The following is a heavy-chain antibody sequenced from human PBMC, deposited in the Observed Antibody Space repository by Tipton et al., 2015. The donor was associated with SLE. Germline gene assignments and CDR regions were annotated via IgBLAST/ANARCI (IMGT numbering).Heavy chain of an antibody. D-gene: IGHD1-26*01. CDR2: IIPIFGTA. V-gene: IGHV1-69*05. CDR1: GGTFSNYG. J-gene: IGHJ3*02. Sequence: QLVQSGAELKKPGSSVKVSCKASGGTFSNYGISWVRQAPGQGLEWMGGIIPIFGTANSAQKFQGRVTITTDESTSTAYMELRSLTSDDTAIYYCARGPQWEPPAFDIWGHGTMVTVSS. CDR3: ARGPQWEPPAFDI.